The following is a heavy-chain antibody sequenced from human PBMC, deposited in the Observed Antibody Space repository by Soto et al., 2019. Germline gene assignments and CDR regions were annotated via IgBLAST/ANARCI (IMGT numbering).Heavy chain of an antibody. J-gene: IGHJ5*02. V-gene: IGHV3-23*01. CDR2: ISGSGGST. CDR1: GFTFSSYA. D-gene: IGHD6-13*01. CDR3: AKDLSGIAAAGVNWFDP. Sequence: GGSLRLSCAASGFTFSSYAMSWVRQAPGKGLEWVSAISGSGGSTYYADSVKGRFTISRDNSKNTLYLQRNSLRAEDTAVYYCAKDLSGIAAAGVNWFDPWGQGTLVTVSS.